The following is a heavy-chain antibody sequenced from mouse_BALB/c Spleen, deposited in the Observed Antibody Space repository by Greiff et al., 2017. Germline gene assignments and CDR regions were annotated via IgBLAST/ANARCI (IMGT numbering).Heavy chain of an antibody. Sequence: EVMLVESGPGLVKPSQSLSLTCTVTGYSITSDYAWNWIRQFPGNKLGWMGYISDSGSTSYNPSLKSRISITRDTSKNQFFLQLNSVTTEDTATYYCAAYDDAMDYWGQGTSVTVSS. V-gene: IGHV3-2*02. CDR1: GYSITSDYA. CDR2: ISDSGST. D-gene: IGHD2-12*01. CDR3: AAYDDAMDY. J-gene: IGHJ4*01.